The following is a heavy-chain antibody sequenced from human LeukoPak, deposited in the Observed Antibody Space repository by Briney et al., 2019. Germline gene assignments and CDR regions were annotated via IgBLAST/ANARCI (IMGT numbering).Heavy chain of an antibody. CDR2: IYYSGST. V-gene: IGHV4-31*03. Sequence: PSETLSLTCTVSGGSISSGGYSWSWIRQHPGKGLEWIGYIYYSGSTYYNPSLKSRVTISVDTSKNQFSLKLSSVTAADTAVYYCARALGLPPPYYFDYWGQGTLVTVSS. CDR3: ARALGLPPPYYFDY. J-gene: IGHJ4*02. D-gene: IGHD1-7*01. CDR1: GGSISSGGYS.